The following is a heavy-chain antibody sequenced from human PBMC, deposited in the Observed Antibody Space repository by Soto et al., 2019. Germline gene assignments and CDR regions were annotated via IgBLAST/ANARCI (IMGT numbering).Heavy chain of an antibody. CDR3: AKQRLKSYYYYGMAV. J-gene: IGHJ6*02. V-gene: IGHV3-30*18. CDR1: GFTFSSYG. D-gene: IGHD3-16*01. Sequence: PGGSLRLSCAASGFTFSSYGMHWVRQAPGKGLEWVAVISYDGSNKYYADSVKGRFTISRDNSKNTLYLQMNSLRAEDTAVYYCAKQRLKSYYYYGMAVWGQGTTVTVSS. CDR2: ISYDGSNK.